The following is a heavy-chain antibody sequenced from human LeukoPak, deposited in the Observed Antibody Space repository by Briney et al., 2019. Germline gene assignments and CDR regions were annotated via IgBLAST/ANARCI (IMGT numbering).Heavy chain of an antibody. J-gene: IGHJ4*02. Sequence: GGSLRLSCAASKFSFSSYGMHWVRQAPGRGLEWVAFILYDGSTKYFADSVKGRFTISRDNPKNTLDLQMNSLRAEDTAVYYCAKDAHWSFDYWGQGTLVTVSS. D-gene: IGHD1-1*01. CDR2: ILYDGSTK. V-gene: IGHV3-30*02. CDR1: KFSFSSYG. CDR3: AKDAHWSFDY.